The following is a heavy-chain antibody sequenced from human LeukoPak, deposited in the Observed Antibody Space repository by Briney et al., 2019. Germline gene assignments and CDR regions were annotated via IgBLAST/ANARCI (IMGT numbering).Heavy chain of an antibody. CDR1: GFTFSNAW. D-gene: IGHD1-1*01. V-gene: IGHV3-15*01. Sequence: GGSLRLSCAASGFTFSNAWMSWVRQAPGKGLEWVGRIKSKTDGGTTDYAAPVKGRFTISRDDSKNTLYLQMNSLKTEDTAVYYCTTDGAYNWNDVAWFDPWGQGTLVTVSS. CDR2: IKSKTDGGTT. J-gene: IGHJ5*02. CDR3: TTDGAYNWNDVAWFDP.